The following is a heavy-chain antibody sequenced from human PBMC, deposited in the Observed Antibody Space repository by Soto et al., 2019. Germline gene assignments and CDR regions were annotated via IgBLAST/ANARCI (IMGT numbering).Heavy chain of an antibody. D-gene: IGHD2-2*01. CDR2: ISAYNGNT. CDR3: ARYCSSTSCYDAFAI. CDR1: GYTFTSYG. J-gene: IGHJ3*02. V-gene: IGHV1-18*01. Sequence: GASVKVSCKASGYTFTSYGISWVRQAPGQGLEWMGWISAYNGNTNYAQKLQGRVTMTTDTSTSTAYMELRSLRSDDTAVYYCARYCSSTSCYDAFAIWGQGTMVTVSS.